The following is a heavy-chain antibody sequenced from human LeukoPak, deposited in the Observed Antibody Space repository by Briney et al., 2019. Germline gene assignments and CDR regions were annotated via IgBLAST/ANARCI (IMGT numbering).Heavy chain of an antibody. CDR3: ARLTRLSTSPDRYFLDY. J-gene: IGHJ4*02. Sequence: PSETLSLTCTVSGDSISSYYWSWIRQPPGKGLEWIGYIYTSGGTNYIPSLKGRVTISIDTSKNQFSLKLSSVTAADSAVYYCARLTRLSTSPDRYFLDYWGQGTLVTVSS. CDR1: GDSISSYY. D-gene: IGHD6-6*01. CDR2: IYTSGGT. V-gene: IGHV4-4*09.